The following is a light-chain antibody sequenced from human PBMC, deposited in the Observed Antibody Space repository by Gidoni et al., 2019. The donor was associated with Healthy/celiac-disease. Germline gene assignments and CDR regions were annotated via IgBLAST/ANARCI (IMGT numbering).Light chain of an antibody. CDR1: SSDVGGYNY. CDR3: SSYTSSSTRV. Sequence: QSDLTQPASVSGSPGQSITISCTGTSSDVGGYNYVSWYQRHPGKAPKLMIYDVSNRPSGVSNRFSGSKSGNTASLTISGLQAEDEADYDCSSYTSSSTRVVGGGTKLTVL. CDR2: DVS. V-gene: IGLV2-14*03. J-gene: IGLJ3*02.